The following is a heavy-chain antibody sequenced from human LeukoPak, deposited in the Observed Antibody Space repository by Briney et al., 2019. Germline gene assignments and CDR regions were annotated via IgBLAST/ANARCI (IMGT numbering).Heavy chain of an antibody. J-gene: IGHJ3*02. Sequence: GGSLRPSCAASGFTFSSYSMNWVRQAPGKGLEWVSYISSSSTIYYADSVKGRFTISRDNAKNSLYLQMNSLRAEDTAVYYCASPWSGYPPDAFDIWGQGTMVTVSS. CDR2: ISSSSTI. CDR3: ASPWSGYPPDAFDI. V-gene: IGHV3-48*01. CDR1: GFTFSSYS. D-gene: IGHD3-3*01.